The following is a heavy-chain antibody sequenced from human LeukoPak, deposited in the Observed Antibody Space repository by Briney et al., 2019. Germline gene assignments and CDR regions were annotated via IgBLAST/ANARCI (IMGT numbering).Heavy chain of an antibody. V-gene: IGHV4-4*02. Sequence: SETLSLTCTVSGDSINSLDLWSWVRQPPGKGLGWIGEMYLSGTTHSNPSVKSRVTISIDKSKNQFFLNLSSVTAADTAVHYCAGLVGRYSSGLYYYYFDYWGQGTLVTVSS. CDR2: MYLSGTT. D-gene: IGHD3-22*01. CDR1: GDSINSLDL. J-gene: IGHJ4*02. CDR3: AGLVGRYSSGLYYYYFDY.